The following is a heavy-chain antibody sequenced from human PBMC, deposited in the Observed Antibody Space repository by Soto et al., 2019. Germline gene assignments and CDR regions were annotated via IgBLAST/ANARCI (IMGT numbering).Heavy chain of an antibody. V-gene: IGHV1-69*02. CDR2: IIPILGIA. CDR3: ARANGSSSSYNFDY. CDR1: GGTFSSYT. D-gene: IGHD6-13*01. Sequence: QVQLVQSGAEVKKPGSSVKVSCKASGGTFSSYTISWVRQAPGQGLEWMGRIIPILGIANYAPKFQGRVTITADKSTSTAYMELRSLRSEDTAVYYCARANGSSSSYNFDYWGQGTLVTVSS. J-gene: IGHJ4*02.